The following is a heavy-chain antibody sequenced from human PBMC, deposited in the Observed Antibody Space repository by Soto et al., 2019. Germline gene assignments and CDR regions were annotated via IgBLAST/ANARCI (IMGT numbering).Heavy chain of an antibody. CDR1: GFPFSPYL. D-gene: IGHD3-16*01. J-gene: IGHJ4*02. Sequence: GGSLLLSCASSGFPFSPYLLRWIRPPPGKGLVWVSRTNTDGTATTYADSVEGRFTISRDNSKNTLYLQMNSLRAEDTAVYFFARDHGGQSGNFIFDNWGQGTPVNVSS. V-gene: IGHV3-74*03. CDR2: TNTDGTAT. CDR3: ARDHGGQSGNFIFDN.